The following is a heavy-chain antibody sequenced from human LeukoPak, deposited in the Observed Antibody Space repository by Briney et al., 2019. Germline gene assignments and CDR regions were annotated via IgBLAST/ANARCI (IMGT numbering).Heavy chain of an antibody. V-gene: IGHV3-30*04. CDR2: ISTDGRDK. CDR3: ARDSAAAAVYYFDY. D-gene: IGHD6-13*01. CDR1: GFTFSSYA. Sequence: GRSLRLSCAASGFTFSSYAMHWVRQTPGEGLVWVAVISTDGRDKHYADSVKGRFTISRDNSKSTLYLQMNSLRAEDTAVYYSARDSAAAAVYYFDYWGQGTLVTVSS. J-gene: IGHJ4*02.